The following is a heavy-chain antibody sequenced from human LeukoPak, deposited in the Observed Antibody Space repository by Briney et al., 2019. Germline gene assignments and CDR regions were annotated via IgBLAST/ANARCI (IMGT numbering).Heavy chain of an antibody. J-gene: IGHJ5*02. CDR2: IYYTET. V-gene: IGHV4-59*08. Sequence: SETLSLTCTVSGGSVSNYYWSWIRQSPGKGLEWIGYIYYTETSYNPSLKSRVTISADTSKNQFSLKLSSVTAADTAVYYCARGSNGFWSGYYNWFDPWGQGTLVTVSS. CDR3: ARGSNGFWSGYYNWFDP. D-gene: IGHD3-3*01. CDR1: GGSVSNYY.